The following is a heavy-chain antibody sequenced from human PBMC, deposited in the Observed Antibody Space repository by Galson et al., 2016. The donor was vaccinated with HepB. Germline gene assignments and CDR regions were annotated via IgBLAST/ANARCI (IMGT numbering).Heavy chain of an antibody. CDR1: GGTFSTYA. CDR2: IMPIFRTT. V-gene: IGHV1-69*13. D-gene: IGHD5-12*01. Sequence: SVKVSCKASGGTFSTYAISWVRQAPGQGLEWMGGIMPIFRTTNYAQKFRGRVTITADESTSTAYMELSSLRSEDTAVYYCAGRHSGYTGGYDYWGQGTL. J-gene: IGHJ4*02. CDR3: AGRHSGYTGGYDY.